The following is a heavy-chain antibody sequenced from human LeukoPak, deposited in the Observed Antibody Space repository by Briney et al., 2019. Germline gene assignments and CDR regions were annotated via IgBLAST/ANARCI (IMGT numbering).Heavy chain of an antibody. J-gene: IGHJ5*02. CDR2: IYYSGST. CDR3: ARQALGYSRMINWFDP. CDR1: GFTFSSYA. D-gene: IGHD6-13*01. Sequence: GSLRLSCAASGFTFSSYAMSWVRQPPGKGLEWIGSIYYSGSTYYNPSLKSRVTISVDTSKNQFSLKLSSVTAADTAVYYCARQALGYSRMINWFDPWGQGTLVTVSS. V-gene: IGHV4-39*01.